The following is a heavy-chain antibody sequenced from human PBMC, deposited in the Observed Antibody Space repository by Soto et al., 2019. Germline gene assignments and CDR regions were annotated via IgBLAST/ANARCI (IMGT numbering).Heavy chain of an antibody. V-gene: IGHV4-30-4*01. CDR3: ARMTTVTSIIDY. Sequence: PSETLSLTCTVPGGSISSGDYYWSWIRQPPGKGLEWIGYIYYSGSTYYNPSLKSRVTISVDTSKNQFSLKLSAVTAADTAVYYCARMTTVTSIIDYWGQGTLVTVSS. J-gene: IGHJ4*02. CDR2: IYYSGST. D-gene: IGHD4-17*01. CDR1: GGSISSGDYY.